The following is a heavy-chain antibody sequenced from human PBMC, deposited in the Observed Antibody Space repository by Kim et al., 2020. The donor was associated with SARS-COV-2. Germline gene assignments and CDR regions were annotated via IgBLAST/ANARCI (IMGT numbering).Heavy chain of an antibody. Sequence: GGSLRLSCAASGFTFSSYAMSWVRQAPGKGLEWVSAISGSGGSTYYADSVKGRFTISRDNSKNTLYLQMNSLRAEDTAVYYCAKERAGAGEMVRGVIITGYFDYWGQGTLVTVSS. CDR2: ISGSGGST. CDR3: AKERAGAGEMVRGVIITGYFDY. J-gene: IGHJ4*02. CDR1: GFTFSSYA. V-gene: IGHV3-23*01. D-gene: IGHD3-10*01.